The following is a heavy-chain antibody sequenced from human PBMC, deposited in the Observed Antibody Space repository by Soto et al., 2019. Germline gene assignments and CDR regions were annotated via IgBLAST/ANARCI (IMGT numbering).Heavy chain of an antibody. Sequence: QVTLKESGPVLVKPTETLTLTCTVSGFSLTNARMGVTWIRQSPGKALEWLAHIFSNDEKSYSTSLKSRLTISKDPSKSQVVLTMTNMDPVDTATYYCARVLFSGAYNWFDPWGQGTLVTVSS. D-gene: IGHD3-3*01. J-gene: IGHJ5*02. CDR2: IFSNDEK. CDR1: GFSLTNARMG. CDR3: ARVLFSGAYNWFDP. V-gene: IGHV2-26*01.